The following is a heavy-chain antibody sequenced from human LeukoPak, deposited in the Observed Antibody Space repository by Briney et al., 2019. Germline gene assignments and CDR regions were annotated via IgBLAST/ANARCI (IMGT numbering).Heavy chain of an antibody. D-gene: IGHD3-10*01. CDR1: GGSISSGGYY. CDR3: AREYYSGSGSYFDY. J-gene: IGHJ4*02. Sequence: SSETLSLTCTVSGGSISSGGYYWSWIRQHPGKGLEWIGYIYYSGSTYYNPSLKSRVTISVDTSKNQFSLKRSSVTAADTAVYYCAREYYSGSGSYFDYWGQGTLVTVSS. V-gene: IGHV4-31*03. CDR2: IYYSGST.